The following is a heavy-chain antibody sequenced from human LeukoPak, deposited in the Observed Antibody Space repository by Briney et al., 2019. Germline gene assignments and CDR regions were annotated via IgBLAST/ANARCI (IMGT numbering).Heavy chain of an antibody. CDR1: GFTFSSYA. J-gene: IGHJ4*02. D-gene: IGHD6-19*01. Sequence: GGSLRLSCAASGFTFSSYAMSWVRQAPGKGLEWVSAISGSGSSTYYADSVKGRFTISRDNSKNTLYLQMNSLRAEDTAVYYCAKGPYSSGWYKGGQYYFDYWGQGTLVTVSS. CDR3: AKGPYSSGWYKGGQYYFDY. V-gene: IGHV3-23*01. CDR2: ISGSGSST.